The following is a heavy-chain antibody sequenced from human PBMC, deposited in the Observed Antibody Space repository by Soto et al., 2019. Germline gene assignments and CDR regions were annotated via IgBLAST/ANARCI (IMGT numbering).Heavy chain of an antibody. J-gene: IGHJ4*02. D-gene: IGHD3-3*01. V-gene: IGHV4-39*01. CDR3: ARLGRSGYYRDRY. Sequence: QLQLQESVPGLVKPSETLSLTCTVSGGSISSSSYYWGWIRQPPGKALEWIGSIYYSGSTYYNPSLKSRVTISVDTSKKQFSLKLRSVTAADTAVYYCARLGRSGYYRDRYWGQGTLVTVSS. CDR2: IYYSGST. CDR1: GGSISSSSYY.